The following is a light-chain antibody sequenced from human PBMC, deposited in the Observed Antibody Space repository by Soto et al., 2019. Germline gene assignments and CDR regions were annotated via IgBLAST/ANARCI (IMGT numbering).Light chain of an antibody. CDR2: AAS. CDR1: ENIFKY. V-gene: IGKV1-5*01. CDR3: QHYNTRSIA. Sequence: DIQMIQSPATLSASVGDRITITCRASENIFKYVAWYQQTSGSAPNLLIYAASDLESGVPSRFSGSGSGTEFSLTIDNLQPNDSATHYCQHYNTRSIAFGGGTKVDVK. J-gene: IGKJ4*01.